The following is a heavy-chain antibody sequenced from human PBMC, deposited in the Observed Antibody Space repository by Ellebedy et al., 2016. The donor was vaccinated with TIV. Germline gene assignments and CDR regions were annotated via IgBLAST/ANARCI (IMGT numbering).Heavy chain of an antibody. J-gene: IGHJ5*02. V-gene: IGHV4-34*09. CDR2: IYYSGST. CDR3: ARATNWFDP. CDR1: GGSFSGYY. Sequence: SETLSLXXAVYGGSFSGYYWSWIRQPPGKGLEWIGYIYYSGSTYYNPSLKSRVTISVDTSKNQFSLKLSSVTAADTAVYYCARATNWFDPWGQGTLVTVSS.